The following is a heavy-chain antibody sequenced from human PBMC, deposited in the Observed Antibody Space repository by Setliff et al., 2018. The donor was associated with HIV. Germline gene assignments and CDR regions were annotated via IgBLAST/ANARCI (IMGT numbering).Heavy chain of an antibody. CDR2: IHPGDSDV. J-gene: IGHJ3*01. CDR1: GYSFTSYW. V-gene: IGHV5-51*01. D-gene: IGHD2-8*01. Sequence: PGESLKISCKGSGYSFTSYWLGWVRQMPGKGLEWMGIIHPGDSDVKYSPSFQSQVTISADKSISTAYVQWSSLEASDTAMYYCASPGYCTSPDCMNVFNFWGHGAMVTVSS. CDR3: ASPGYCTSPDCMNVFNF.